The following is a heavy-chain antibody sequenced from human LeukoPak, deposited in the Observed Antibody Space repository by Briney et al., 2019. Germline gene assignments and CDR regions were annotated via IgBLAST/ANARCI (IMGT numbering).Heavy chain of an antibody. D-gene: IGHD3-3*01. CDR3: ARGQRYYDFWSGYYGGESGFDY. CDR1: GFTVSSNY. V-gene: IGHV3-53*05. J-gene: IGHJ4*02. CDR2: IYSGGST. Sequence: GGSLRLSCAASGFTVSSNYMSWVRQAPGKGLERVSVIYSGGSTYYADSVKGRFTISRDNSKNTLYLQMNSLRAEDTAVYYCARGQRYYDFWSGYYGGESGFDYWGQGTLVTVSS.